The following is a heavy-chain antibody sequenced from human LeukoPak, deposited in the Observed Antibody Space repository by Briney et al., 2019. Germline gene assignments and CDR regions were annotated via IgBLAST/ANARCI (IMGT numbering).Heavy chain of an antibody. J-gene: IGHJ4*02. CDR1: GFTFSSYG. Sequence: GGSLRLSCAASGFTFSSYGMHWVRQAPGKGLEWVAFIRYDGSNKYYADSVKGRFTISRDNSKNTLYLQMNSLRAEDTAVYYCANPPSIAAAGNWYFDYWGQGTLVTVSS. D-gene: IGHD6-13*01. CDR2: IRYDGSNK. CDR3: ANPPSIAAAGNWYFDY. V-gene: IGHV3-30*02.